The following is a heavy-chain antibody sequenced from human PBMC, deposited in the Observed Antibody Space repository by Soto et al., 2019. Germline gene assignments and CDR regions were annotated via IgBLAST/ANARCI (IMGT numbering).Heavy chain of an antibody. D-gene: IGHD2-2*01. V-gene: IGHV1-18*01. J-gene: IGHJ4*02. CDR3: AARADCKSNSCYRYSDY. Sequence: ASVKVSCKASGYTFTNYGISWVRQAPGQGLKWMGWISVYNGDTNYAQKFQGRVTMTTDTSTRTAYMELRSLRSDDTAVYYCAARADCKSNSCYRYSDYWGQGTLVTVSS. CDR2: ISVYNGDT. CDR1: GYTFTNYG.